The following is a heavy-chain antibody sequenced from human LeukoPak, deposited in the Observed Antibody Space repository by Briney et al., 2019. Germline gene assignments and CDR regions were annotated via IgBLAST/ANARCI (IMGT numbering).Heavy chain of an antibody. D-gene: IGHD5-18*01. Sequence: GGSLRLSCAASGFTFSSYSMNWVRQAPGKGLEWVSSISSSSSYIYYADSVKGRFTISRDNAKNSLYLQMNSLRAEDTAVYYCARGRGIQLWLVPTDYWGQGTLVTVSS. CDR3: ARGRGIQLWLVPTDY. J-gene: IGHJ4*02. V-gene: IGHV3-21*01. CDR1: GFTFSSYS. CDR2: ISSSSSYI.